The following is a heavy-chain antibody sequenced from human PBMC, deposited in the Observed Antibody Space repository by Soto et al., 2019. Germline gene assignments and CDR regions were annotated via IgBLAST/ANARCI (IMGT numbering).Heavy chain of an antibody. CDR2: INAGNGNT. V-gene: IGHV1-3*05. D-gene: IGHD2-15*01. Sequence: QVQLVQSGAEEKKPGASVKVSCKASGYTFTSYAMHWVRQAPGQRLEWMGWINAGNGNTKYSQKFQGRVTITRDTSASTAYMELSSLRSEDTAVYYCARDWAGWYGMDVWDQGTTVTVSS. CDR1: GYTFTSYA. J-gene: IGHJ6*02. CDR3: ARDWAGWYGMDV.